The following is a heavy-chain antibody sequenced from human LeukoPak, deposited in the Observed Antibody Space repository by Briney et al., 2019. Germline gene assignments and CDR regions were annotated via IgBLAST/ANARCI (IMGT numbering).Heavy chain of an antibody. CDR1: GGSISSSTYY. J-gene: IGHJ4*02. Sequence: PSETLSLTCTVSGGSISSSTYYWGWIRQPPGKGLEWIGSIYYTGITYYNPSLKSPVTISIDTSKNQFSLKLSSMTAADTAVYYCARLGGEYTSSSFDYWGQGTLVTVSS. CDR2: IYYTGIT. V-gene: IGHV4-39*01. CDR3: ARLGGEYTSSSFDY. D-gene: IGHD6-6*01.